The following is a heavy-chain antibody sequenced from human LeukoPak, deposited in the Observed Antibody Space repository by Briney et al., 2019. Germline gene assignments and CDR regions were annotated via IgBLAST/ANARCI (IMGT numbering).Heavy chain of an antibody. J-gene: IGHJ4*02. CDR1: GGTFSSPG. Sequence: SVKVSCKASGGTFSSPGISWVRQVPGQGLEWMGRIIPILGIGNYAQKFQGRVTITADKIKSTAYMELSSLRSEDTAVYYCARDRGVGAAQPDYWGQGTLVTVSS. CDR3: ARDRGVGAAQPDY. D-gene: IGHD1-26*01. CDR2: IIPILGIG. V-gene: IGHV1-69*04.